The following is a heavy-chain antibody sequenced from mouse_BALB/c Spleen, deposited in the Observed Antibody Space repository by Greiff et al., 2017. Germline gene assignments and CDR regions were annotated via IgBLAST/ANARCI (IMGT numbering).Heavy chain of an antibody. CDR3: TIYYDYEFAY. J-gene: IGHJ3*01. CDR2: IYPGNSDT. D-gene: IGHD2-4*01. CDR1: GYTFTSYW. V-gene: IGHV1-5*01. Sequence: VQLQQSGTVLARPGASVKMSCKASGYTFTSYWMHWVKQRPGQGLEWIGAIYPGNSDTSYNQKFKGKAKLTAVTSTSTAYMELSSLTNEDSAVYYCTIYYDYEFAYWGQGTLVTVSA.